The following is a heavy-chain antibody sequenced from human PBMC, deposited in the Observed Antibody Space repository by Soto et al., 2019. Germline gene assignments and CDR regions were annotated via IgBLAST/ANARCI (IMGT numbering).Heavy chain of an antibody. Sequence: KASETLSLTCTVSGGSISSYYWSWIRQPPGKGLEWIGYIYYSGSTNYNPSLKSRVTISVDTSKNQFSLKLSSVTAADTAVYYCARGAVAGTTVDYWGQGTLVTVSS. J-gene: IGHJ4*02. D-gene: IGHD6-19*01. CDR3: ARGAVAGTTVDY. V-gene: IGHV4-59*01. CDR1: GGSISSYY. CDR2: IYYSGST.